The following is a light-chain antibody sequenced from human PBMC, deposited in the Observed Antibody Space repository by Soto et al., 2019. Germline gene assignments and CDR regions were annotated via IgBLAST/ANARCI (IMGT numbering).Light chain of an antibody. CDR1: QSVNSNY. CDR2: GAS. V-gene: IGKV3-20*01. CDR3: QQYDSTPPT. J-gene: IGKJ1*01. Sequence: EIVLTQSPGTLSLSPGDRATLSCRASQSVNSNYLAWYQRKPGQAPRLLIYGASNRATDIPYRFSASGSGTDITLTITGLEAEYFAVYYCQQYDSTPPTFGQGTKAEVK.